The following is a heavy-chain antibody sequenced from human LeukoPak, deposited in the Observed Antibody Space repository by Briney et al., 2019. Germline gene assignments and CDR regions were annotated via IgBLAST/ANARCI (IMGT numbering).Heavy chain of an antibody. CDR1: GFAFSTQG. CDR2: ISGSGGTT. CDR3: TSLIGDF. D-gene: IGHD2-21*01. V-gene: IGHV3-23*01. Sequence: GGSLRLSCATSGFAFSTQGMHWVRQAPGKGLEWASAISGSGGTTYYADSVRGRFTISRDNSKNTLYLQMNSLKTEDTAVYYCTSLIGDFWGQGTLVTVSS. J-gene: IGHJ4*02.